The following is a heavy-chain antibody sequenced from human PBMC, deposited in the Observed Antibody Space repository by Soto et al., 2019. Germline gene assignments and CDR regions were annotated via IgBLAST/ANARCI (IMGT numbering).Heavy chain of an antibody. D-gene: IGHD3-3*01. CDR2: IYYSGST. J-gene: IGHJ5*02. Sequence: QVQLQESGPGLVKPSQTLSLTCTVSGGSISSGGYYWSWIRQHPGKGLEWIGYIYYSGSTYYNPSLKSRVTISVDTSKNQFSLKLSSVTAADTAVYYCARTTIFGVVIMRGWFDPWGQGTLVTVSS. CDR3: ARTTIFGVVIMRGWFDP. V-gene: IGHV4-31*03. CDR1: GGSISSGGYY.